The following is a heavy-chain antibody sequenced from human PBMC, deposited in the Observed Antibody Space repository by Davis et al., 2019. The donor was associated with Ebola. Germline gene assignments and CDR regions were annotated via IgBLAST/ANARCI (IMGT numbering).Heavy chain of an antibody. J-gene: IGHJ5*01. CDR3: ARVNAVTGYSRFDS. CDR2: IGRYSKTI. D-gene: IGHD3-9*01. V-gene: IGHV3-48*04. CDR1: GFSFSYYG. Sequence: GESLKISCAASGFSFSYYGMNWVRQAPGKGLEWISFIGRYSKTIHYADSVKGRFTISRDNAKNSLYLRLNSLRAEDTALYHCARVNAVTGYSRFDSWGQGTLVTVSS.